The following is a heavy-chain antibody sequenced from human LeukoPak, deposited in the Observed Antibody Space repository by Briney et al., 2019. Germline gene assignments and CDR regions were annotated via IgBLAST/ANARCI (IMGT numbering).Heavy chain of an antibody. Sequence: PSETLSLTCTVSGYSISSGYYWGWIRQPPGKGLEWIGSIYHSGSTYYNPSLKSRVTISVDTSKNQFSLKLSSVTAAGTAVYYCVGGVQLWRSAFYFDYWGQGTLVTVSS. V-gene: IGHV4-38-2*02. CDR2: IYHSGST. J-gene: IGHJ4*02. D-gene: IGHD5-18*01. CDR1: GYSISSGYY. CDR3: VGGVQLWRSAFYFDY.